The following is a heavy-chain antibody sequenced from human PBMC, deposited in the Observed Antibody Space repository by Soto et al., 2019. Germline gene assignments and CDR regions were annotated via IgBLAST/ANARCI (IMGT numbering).Heavy chain of an antibody. CDR1: GGSISSSSYY. D-gene: IGHD6-6*01. Sequence: PSETLSLTCTVSGGSISSSSYYWGWIRQPPGKGLEWIGSIYYSGSTYYNPSLKSRVTISVDTSKNQFSLKLSSVTAADTAVYYCASYSSSSEKSAFDIWGQGTMVTVSS. CDR3: ASYSSSSEKSAFDI. J-gene: IGHJ3*02. CDR2: IYYSGST. V-gene: IGHV4-39*01.